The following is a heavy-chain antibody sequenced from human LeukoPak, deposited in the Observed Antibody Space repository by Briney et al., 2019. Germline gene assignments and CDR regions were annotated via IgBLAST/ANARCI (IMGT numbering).Heavy chain of an antibody. Sequence: SETLSLTCAVYGGSFSSYYWSWIRQPPGKGLEWIGEIDHSGRTNSNASLKSRVTISVDMSKNQFSLRLSSVTAADTAVYYCARKSIVTAGRKPYDFWDQGTLVTVSP. D-gene: IGHD6-13*01. CDR3: ARKSIVTAGRKPYDF. V-gene: IGHV4-34*01. CDR1: GGSFSSYY. CDR2: IDHSGRT. J-gene: IGHJ4*02.